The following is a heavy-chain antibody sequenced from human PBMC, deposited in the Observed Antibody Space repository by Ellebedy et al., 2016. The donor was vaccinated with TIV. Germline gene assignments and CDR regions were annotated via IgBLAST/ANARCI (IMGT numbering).Heavy chain of an antibody. D-gene: IGHD2-15*01. J-gene: IGHJ3*02. CDR2: INSDGTYT. CDR3: VRDILGRAFDI. CDR1: GLSFGSDW. Sequence: PGGSLRLSCVSSGLSFGSDWMHWVRQAPGKGLVWVSRINSDGTYTNYVDSVKGRFTISRDNAKRTLYLHMDSLTGEDTGVYYCVRDILGRAFDIWGQGSMVSVSS. V-gene: IGHV3-74*01.